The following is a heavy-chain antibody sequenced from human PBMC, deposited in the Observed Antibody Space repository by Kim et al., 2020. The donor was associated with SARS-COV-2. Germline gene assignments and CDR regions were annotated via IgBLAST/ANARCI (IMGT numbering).Heavy chain of an antibody. J-gene: IGHJ4*02. CDR1: GGSISSSSYY. D-gene: IGHD2-8*02. CDR2: IYYSGST. CDR3: ARPGTGVLGFDY. Sequence: SETLSLTCTVSGGSISSSSYYWGWIRQPPGKGLEWIGSIYYSGSTYYNPSLKSRVTISVDTSKNQFSLKLSSVTAADTAVYYCARPGTGVLGFDYWGQGTLVTVSS. V-gene: IGHV4-39*01.